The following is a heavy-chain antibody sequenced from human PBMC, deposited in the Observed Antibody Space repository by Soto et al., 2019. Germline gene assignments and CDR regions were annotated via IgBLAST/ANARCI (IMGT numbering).Heavy chain of an antibody. J-gene: IGHJ4*02. D-gene: IGHD4-17*01. V-gene: IGHV4-59*01. CDR3: ARAYYGDYPYFDY. CDR1: GGSFSSYY. CDR2: IYYSGST. Sequence: SETLSLTCPVSGGSFSSYYWSWIRQPPGEGLEWIGSIYYSGSTNYNPSLKSRVTISIDTSKSLFSLKLSSLTSADTAVYFCARAYYGDYPYFDYWGQGALVTVSS.